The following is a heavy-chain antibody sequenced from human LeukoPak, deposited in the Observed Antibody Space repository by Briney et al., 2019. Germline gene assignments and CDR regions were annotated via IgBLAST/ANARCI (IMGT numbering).Heavy chain of an antibody. D-gene: IGHD6-19*01. Sequence: SETLSLTCAVSGGSISSSNWWSWVRQPPGKWLEWIGEIYHSGSTNYNPSLKSRVTISVDKSKNQFSLKLISVTAADTAVYYCARGTLYSGWSYYFDSWGQGTLVPVSS. CDR2: IYHSGST. CDR1: GGSISSSNW. CDR3: ARGTLYSGWSYYFDS. J-gene: IGHJ4*02. V-gene: IGHV4-4*02.